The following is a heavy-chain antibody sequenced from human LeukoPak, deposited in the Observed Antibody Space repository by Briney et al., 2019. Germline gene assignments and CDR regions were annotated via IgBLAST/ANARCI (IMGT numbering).Heavy chain of an antibody. CDR3: ASNPSRGYYDSSGYIDY. Sequence: SETLSLTCTVSGGSISSYYWSWIRQPPGKGLEWIGYIYYSGSTNYNPSLKSRVTISVDTSKNQFSLKLSSVTAADTAVYYCASNPSRGYYDSSGYIDYWGQGTLVTVSS. CDR1: GGSISSYY. V-gene: IGHV4-59*01. D-gene: IGHD3-22*01. CDR2: IYYSGST. J-gene: IGHJ4*02.